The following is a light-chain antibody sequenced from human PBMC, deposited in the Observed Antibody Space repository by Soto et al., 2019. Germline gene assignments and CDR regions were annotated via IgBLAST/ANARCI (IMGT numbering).Light chain of an antibody. V-gene: IGKV3-20*01. CDR1: QSVSSSY. J-gene: IGKJ1*01. CDR2: GTS. Sequence: ESVFTQSPGTLSLSPGERATLSCRASQSVSSSYLAWYQQKPGQAPRLLIYGTSSRATAIPDRFSGSGSGTDFTLTISRLEPEDFAVYYCQQYGSSSWTFGQGTKV. CDR3: QQYGSSSWT.